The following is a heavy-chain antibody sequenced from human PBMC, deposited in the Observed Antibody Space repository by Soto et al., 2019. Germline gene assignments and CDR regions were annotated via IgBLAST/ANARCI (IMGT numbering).Heavy chain of an antibody. CDR3: ARALYYYDSSGSITPYYYGMDV. V-gene: IGHV4-31*03. J-gene: IGHJ6*02. D-gene: IGHD3-22*01. CDR1: GGSISSGGYY. Sequence: TLSLTCTVSGGSISSGGYYWSWIRQHPGKGLEWIGYIYYSGSTYYNPSLKSRVTISVDTSKNQFSLKLSSVTAADTAVYYCARALYYYDSSGSITPYYYGMDVWGQGTTVTVSS. CDR2: IYYSGST.